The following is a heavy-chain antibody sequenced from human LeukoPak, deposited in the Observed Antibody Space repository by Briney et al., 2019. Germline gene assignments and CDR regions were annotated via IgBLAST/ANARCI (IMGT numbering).Heavy chain of an antibody. D-gene: IGHD2-21*02. J-gene: IGHJ4*02. Sequence: GASVKVSCMASGYSFTSFGLSWVRQAPGQGPEWMGWISAASGSTNYAQKFQDRVTMTTGTSTTTVYMELRSLRSDDTAVYYCAKEQEGTAIGGVFDYWGQGTVVTVSS. CDR1: GYSFTSFG. CDR2: ISAASGST. V-gene: IGHV1-18*01. CDR3: AKEQEGTAIGGVFDY.